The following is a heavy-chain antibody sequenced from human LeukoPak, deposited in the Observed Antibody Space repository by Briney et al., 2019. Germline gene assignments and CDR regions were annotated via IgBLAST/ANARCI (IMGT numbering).Heavy chain of an antibody. CDR3: ARGGSSSWYETRRNWFDP. Sequence: SETLSLTCTVSGGSISTNNYYWGWIRQPPGKGLEWIGTIYYSGTTYYNLSLKSRATISVDTSKNQFSLKLSSATAADTAVYYCARGGSSSWYETRRNWFDPWGQGTLVTVSS. CDR2: IYYSGTT. J-gene: IGHJ5*02. D-gene: IGHD6-13*01. V-gene: IGHV4-39*07. CDR1: GGSISTNNYY.